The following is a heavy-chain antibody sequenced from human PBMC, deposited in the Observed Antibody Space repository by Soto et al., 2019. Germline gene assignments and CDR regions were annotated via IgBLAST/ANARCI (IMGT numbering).Heavy chain of an antibody. D-gene: IGHD2-8*01. CDR3: ARRVGLAPVYDAFDI. V-gene: IGHV1-18*01. Sequence: GPEVKKPGASVKVSCKTSGYTFTTYGISWVRQAPGQRLEWMGWTYNGNTNDAQKFQGRVTMTTDTSTSTAYMELRSLRSDDTAVYYCARRVGLAPVYDAFDIWGHGTLVTVCS. CDR2: TYNGNT. J-gene: IGHJ3*02. CDR1: GYTFTTYG.